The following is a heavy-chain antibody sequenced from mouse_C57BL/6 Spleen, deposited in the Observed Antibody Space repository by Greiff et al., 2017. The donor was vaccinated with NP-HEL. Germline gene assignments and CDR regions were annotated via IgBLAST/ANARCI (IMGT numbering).Heavy chain of an antibody. J-gene: IGHJ4*01. CDR2: ISDGGSYT. Sequence: EVKVVESGGGLVKPGGSLKLSCAASGFTFSSYAMSWVRQTPEKRLEWVATISDGGSYTYYPDNVKGRFTISRDNAKNNLYLQMSHLKSEDTAMYYCARAPSYDSYAMDYWGQGTSVTVSS. D-gene: IGHD2-4*01. V-gene: IGHV5-4*03. CDR3: ARAPSYDSYAMDY. CDR1: GFTFSSYA.